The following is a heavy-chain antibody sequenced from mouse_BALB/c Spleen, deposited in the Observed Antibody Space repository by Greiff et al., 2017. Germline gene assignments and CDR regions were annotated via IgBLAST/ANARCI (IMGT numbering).Heavy chain of an antibody. CDR1: GFSLTDYG. J-gene: IGHJ1*01. V-gene: IGHV2-6-5*01. CDR3: AKGGYGSPYWYFDV. CDR2: IWGGGST. Sequence: QVQLKQSGPGLVAPSQSLSITCTVSGFSLTDYGVSWIRQPPGKGLEWLGVIWGGGSTYSNSALKSRLSISKDNSKSQVFLKMNSLQTDDTAMYYGAKGGYGSPYWYFDVWGAGTTVTVSS. D-gene: IGHD1-1*01.